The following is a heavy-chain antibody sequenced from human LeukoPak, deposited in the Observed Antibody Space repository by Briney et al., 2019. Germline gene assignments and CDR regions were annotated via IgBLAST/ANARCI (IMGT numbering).Heavy chain of an antibody. CDR1: GYTFTTYG. Sequence: ASVKASCKASGYTFTTYGISWVRQAPGQGLEWMGWINAYNGNTNYAQKLQGRVTMTTDTSTSTAYMELRSLRSDDTAVYFCARLRGYSGYDYPNYFDYWGQGTLVTVSS. CDR3: ARLRGYSGYDYPNYFDY. V-gene: IGHV1-18*04. CDR2: INAYNGNT. D-gene: IGHD5-12*01. J-gene: IGHJ4*02.